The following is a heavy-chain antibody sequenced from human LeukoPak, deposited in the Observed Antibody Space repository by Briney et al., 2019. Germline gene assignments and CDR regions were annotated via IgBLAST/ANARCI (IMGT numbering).Heavy chain of an antibody. CDR3: ARSPGDYYYYYYGMDV. J-gene: IGHJ6*04. V-gene: IGHV3-11*06. CDR2: ISSSSSYT. Sequence: GGSLRLSCAASGFTFSDYYMSWIRQAPGKGLEWVSYISSSSSYTNYADSVKGRFTISRDNAKNSLYLQMNSLRAEDTAVYYCARSPGDYYYYYYGMDVWGKGTTVTVSS. CDR1: GFTFSDYY. D-gene: IGHD4-17*01.